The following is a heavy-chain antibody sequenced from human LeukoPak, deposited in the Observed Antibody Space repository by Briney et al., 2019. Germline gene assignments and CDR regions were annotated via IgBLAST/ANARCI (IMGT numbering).Heavy chain of an antibody. J-gene: IGHJ4*02. CDR2: IFYSGNT. CDR1: GGSISSRSYS. CDR3: ARLFKGELLDY. Sequence: KPSETLSLTCTVSGGSISSRSYSWGWIRQPPGKGLEWIGSIFYSGNTYYNPSLKSRVTISVDTSKNQFSLKMSSVTAADTAVYYCARLFKGELLDYWGQGTLVTVSS. D-gene: IGHD1-26*01. V-gene: IGHV4-39*07.